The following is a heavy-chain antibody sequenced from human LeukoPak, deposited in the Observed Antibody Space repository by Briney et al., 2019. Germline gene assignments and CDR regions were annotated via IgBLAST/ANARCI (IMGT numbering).Heavy chain of an antibody. CDR1: GGSISSYY. V-gene: IGHV4-4*07. CDR2: IYTSGST. Sequence: SETLSLTCTVSGGSISSYYWSWIRQPAGKGLEWIGRIYTSGSTNYNPSLKSRVTMSVGTSKNQFSLKLSSVTAADTAVYYCARLDYYDSSGTNWYFDLWGRGTLVTVSS. J-gene: IGHJ2*01. CDR3: ARLDYYDSSGTNWYFDL. D-gene: IGHD3-22*01.